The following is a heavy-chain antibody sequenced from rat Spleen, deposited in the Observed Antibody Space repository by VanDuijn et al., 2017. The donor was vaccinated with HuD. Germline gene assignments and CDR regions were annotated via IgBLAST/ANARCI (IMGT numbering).Heavy chain of an antibody. D-gene: IGHD1-9*01. V-gene: IGHV2-30*01. CDR3: ARSFYGYNYDHFDY. CDR2: MWSGGST. CDR1: GFSLNNYG. J-gene: IGHJ2*01. Sequence: QVQLKESGPGLVQPSQTLSLTCTVSGFSLNNYGVIWVRQPPGKGLEWMGVMWSGGSTDYNSALKSRLSINRDTSKSQVFLKMNSLQTEDIATYYCARSFYGYNYDHFDYWGQGVMVTVSS.